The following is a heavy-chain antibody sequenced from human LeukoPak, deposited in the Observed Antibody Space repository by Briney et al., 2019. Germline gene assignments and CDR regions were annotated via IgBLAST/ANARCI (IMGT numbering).Heavy chain of an antibody. CDR1: GGTFSSYA. CDR3: ARGVRGSSSWLDY. V-gene: IGHV1-69*05. Sequence: SVKVSCKASGGTFSSYAISWVRQAPGQGLEWMGGIIPIFGTANYAQKFQGRVTITTDESTSTAYMELSSLRSEDTAVYYCARGVRGSSSWLDYWGQGTLVTVSS. J-gene: IGHJ4*02. CDR2: IIPIFGTA. D-gene: IGHD6-13*01.